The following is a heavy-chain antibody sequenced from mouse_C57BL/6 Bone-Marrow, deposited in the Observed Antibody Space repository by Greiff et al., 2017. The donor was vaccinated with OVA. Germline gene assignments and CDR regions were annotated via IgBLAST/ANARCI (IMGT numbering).Heavy chain of an antibody. V-gene: IGHV5-12*01. CDR3: ARHDYSNRFAY. CDR1: GFTFSDYY. J-gene: IGHJ3*01. Sequence: EVMLVESGGGLVQPGGPLKLSCAASGFTFSDYYMYWVRQTPEKRLEWVAYISNGGGSTYYPDTVKGRFTISRDNGKHTLFLQMSRLKSEDTAVYYCARHDYSNRFAYWGPGTLVTVSA. CDR2: ISNGGGST. D-gene: IGHD2-5*01.